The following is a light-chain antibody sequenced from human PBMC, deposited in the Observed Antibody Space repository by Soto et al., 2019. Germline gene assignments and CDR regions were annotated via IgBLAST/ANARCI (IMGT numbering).Light chain of an antibody. J-gene: IGKJ5*01. V-gene: IGKV3D-20*01. Sequence: EIVLTQSPATLSLSPGDGATLSCGASQSVSSSYLAWYQQKPGVAPRLLIYGASSRATGIPDRFSGSGSGTDFTLTISRLEPEDFAVYYCQQYANSPITFGQGTRLEIK. CDR3: QQYANSPIT. CDR2: GAS. CDR1: QSVSSSY.